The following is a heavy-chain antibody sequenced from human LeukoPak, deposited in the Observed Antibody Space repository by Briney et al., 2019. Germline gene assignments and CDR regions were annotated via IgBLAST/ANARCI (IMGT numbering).Heavy chain of an antibody. CDR1: GGSFSGYY. D-gene: IGHD3-10*01. CDR2: INHSGST. V-gene: IGHV4-34*01. CDR3: ARGGLYGSGMR. Sequence: SETLSLTCAVYGGSFSGYYWSWIRQPPGKGLEWIGEINHSGSTNYNPSLKSRVTISVDTSKNQFSLKLSSVTAADTAVYYCARGGLYGSGMRWGQGTLVTVSS. J-gene: IGHJ4*02.